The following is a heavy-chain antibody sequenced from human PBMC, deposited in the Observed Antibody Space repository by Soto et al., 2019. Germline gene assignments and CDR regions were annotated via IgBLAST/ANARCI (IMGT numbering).Heavy chain of an antibody. CDR2: ISHDGSEK. D-gene: IGHD1-20*01. CDR3: ASRPPSEAFHGIFDY. V-gene: IGHV3-7*01. J-gene: IGHJ4*02. CDR1: GFTFSNYA. Sequence: GGSLRLSCAASGFTFSNYAMTWVRQAPGKGLEWVANISHDGSEKNYADSVEGRFTISRDNAKNSLYLEMNNLRAEDTALYYCASRPPSEAFHGIFDYWGQGTQVTVSS.